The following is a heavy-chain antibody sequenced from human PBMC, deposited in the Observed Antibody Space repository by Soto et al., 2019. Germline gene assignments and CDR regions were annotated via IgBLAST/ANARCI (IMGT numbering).Heavy chain of an antibody. D-gene: IGHD2-8*01. CDR2: TYYRSNWYT. CDR1: GDSVSTNSAT. V-gene: IGHV6-1*01. CDR3: ARLIGNSWLDS. J-gene: IGHJ5*01. Sequence: QLHLQQSGPGLVKPSQTLSLTCAISGDSVSTNSATWDWISQSPSRGLEWLGRTYYRSNWYTDYAVSVKGRITISPDTSSNHLALQLNSVTPDATAVYYCARLIGNSWLDSWGQGTLVTVSS.